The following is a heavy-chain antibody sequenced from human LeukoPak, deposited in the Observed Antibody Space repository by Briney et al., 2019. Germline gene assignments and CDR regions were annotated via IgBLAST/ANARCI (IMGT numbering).Heavy chain of an antibody. CDR2: ISVDGGGT. D-gene: IGHD3-22*01. CDR3: ARISYDSSGYYDY. CDR1: GFTFSMYA. Sequence: AGGSLRLSCAASGFTFSMYAMSWVRQAPGKGLEWVSVISVDGGGTYYADSVKGRFTISRDNAKNSLYLQMNSLRAEDTAVYYCARISYDSSGYYDYWGQGTLVTVSS. J-gene: IGHJ4*02. V-gene: IGHV3-23*01.